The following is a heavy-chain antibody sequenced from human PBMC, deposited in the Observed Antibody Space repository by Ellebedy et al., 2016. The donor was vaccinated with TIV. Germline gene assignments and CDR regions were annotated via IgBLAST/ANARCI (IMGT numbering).Heavy chain of an antibody. Sequence: MPSETLSLTCSVSGDSMRTYFWTWIRQSAGKGLEWLGRISPTVRMSHNPSLESRVSITVDTSKNQFSLILRSVTAADTAVYFCVRDDTVGNFDYWGQGAPVIVSS. V-gene: IGHV4-4*07. J-gene: IGHJ4*02. CDR3: VRDDTVGNFDY. D-gene: IGHD1-26*01. CDR1: GDSMRTYF. CDR2: ISPTVRM.